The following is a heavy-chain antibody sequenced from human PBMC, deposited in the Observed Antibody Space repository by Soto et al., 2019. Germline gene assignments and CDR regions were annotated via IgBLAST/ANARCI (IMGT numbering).Heavy chain of an antibody. D-gene: IGHD5-18*01. V-gene: IGHV1-2*04. CDR2: INPNSGGT. Sequence: ASVKVSCTASGYTLTGYYMHWVRQAPGQGLEWMGWINPNSGGTNYAQKFQGWVTMTRDTSISTAYMELSRLRSDDTAVYYCALLNVDTAMDFDYWGQGTLVTVSS. CDR1: GYTLTGYY. J-gene: IGHJ4*02. CDR3: ALLNVDTAMDFDY.